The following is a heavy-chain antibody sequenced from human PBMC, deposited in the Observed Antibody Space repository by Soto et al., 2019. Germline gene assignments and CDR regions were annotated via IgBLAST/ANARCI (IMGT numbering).Heavy chain of an antibody. J-gene: IGHJ4*02. CDR1: GFTFSSYS. CDR3: ARGFDGDSSVFDY. Sequence: GGSLILSCAASGFTFSSYSMNWVRQAPGKGLEWVSSISSSSSYIYYADSVKGRFTISRDNAKNSLYLQMNSLRAEDTAVYYCARGFDGDSSVFDYWGQGTLVTVSS. CDR2: ISSSSSYI. V-gene: IGHV3-21*01. D-gene: IGHD3-22*01.